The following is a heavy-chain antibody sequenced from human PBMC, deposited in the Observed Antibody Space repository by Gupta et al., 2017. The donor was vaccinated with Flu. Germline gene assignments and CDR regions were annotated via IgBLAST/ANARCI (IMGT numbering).Heavy chain of an antibody. CDR1: RGSLGHHNSF. J-gene: IGHJ5*02. V-gene: IGHV4-39*02. D-gene: IGHD2-21*02. CDR2: VFVDGSV. Sequence: LELQYSGSRLAGGSKPLSPTCSSARGSLGHHNSFWCWARQYPGKGLEWIGGVFVDGSVYYNPSLKSRINISVDTPKNLFSLELRSVTAEDTAVYYCVATRGVVTGFLGGWFDPWGQGAPVTVSS. CDR3: VATRGVVTGFLGGWFDP.